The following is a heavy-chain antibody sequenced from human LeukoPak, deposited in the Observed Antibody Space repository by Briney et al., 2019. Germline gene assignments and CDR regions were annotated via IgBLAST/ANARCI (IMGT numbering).Heavy chain of an antibody. CDR3: AKHYCSGGSCYYVEIHYYYMDV. V-gene: IGHV3-23*01. J-gene: IGHJ6*03. CDR2: ISGSGGST. CDR1: GFTFSSYA. Sequence: GGSLRLSCAASGFTFSSYAMSWVRQAPGKGLEWVSAISGSGGSTYYADSVKGRFTISRDNSKNTLYLQMNSLRAEDTAVYYCAKHYCSGGSCYYVEIHYYYMDVWGKGTTVTVSS. D-gene: IGHD2-15*01.